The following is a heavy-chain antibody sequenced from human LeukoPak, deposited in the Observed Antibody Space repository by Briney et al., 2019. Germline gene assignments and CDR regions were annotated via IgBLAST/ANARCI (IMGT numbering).Heavy chain of an antibody. Sequence: SETLSLTCTVSGGSISSSSYYWSWIRQPPGKGLEWIGYIYYSGSTNYNPSLKSRVTISVDTSKNQFSLKLSSVTAADTAVYYCARDTVYCTNGVCYDAFDIWGQGTMVTVSS. D-gene: IGHD2-8*01. J-gene: IGHJ3*02. CDR1: GGSISSSSYY. CDR2: IYYSGST. CDR3: ARDTVYCTNGVCYDAFDI. V-gene: IGHV4-61*01.